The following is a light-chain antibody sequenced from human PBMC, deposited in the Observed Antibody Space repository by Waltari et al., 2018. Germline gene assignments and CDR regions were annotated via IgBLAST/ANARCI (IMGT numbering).Light chain of an antibody. J-gene: IGKJ2*01. Sequence: DIQMTQSPSSLSASVGDRVTITCRASQSISTYLNWYQQKPGKAPNLMIYTASSLQSGVPSTFSGSGSGTEFTLTISSLQIEDFATYYCQQSYTTPYTFGQGTKLEIK. V-gene: IGKV1-39*01. CDR2: TAS. CDR3: QQSYTTPYT. CDR1: QSISTY.